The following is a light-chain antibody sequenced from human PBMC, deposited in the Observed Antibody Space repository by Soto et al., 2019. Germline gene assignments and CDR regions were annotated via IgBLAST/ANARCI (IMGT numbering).Light chain of an antibody. CDR1: QSVSSSY. V-gene: IGKV3-20*01. CDR3: QHYGSSPPYT. CDR2: GAS. J-gene: IGKJ2*01. Sequence: EIVLTQSPGTLSLSPGERATLSCRSSQSVSSSYLAWYQQKPGQAPRLLISGASSRATGIPDRFSGSGSGTDFTLTISRLETEDCAVYYCQHYGSSPPYTVGKGTKLEIK.